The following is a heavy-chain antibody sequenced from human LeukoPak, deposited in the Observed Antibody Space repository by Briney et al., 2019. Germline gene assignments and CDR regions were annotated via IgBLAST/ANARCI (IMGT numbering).Heavy chain of an antibody. J-gene: IGHJ4*02. CDR2: IQNHGNDK. Sequence: PGGSLRLSCAASGFTFSTQGMHWVRQAPGKGLEWVTFIQNHGNDKRYADSVKGRFTVSRDNSKNTLYLQINSLRAEDTAMYYCARESGRSRVGELLRVWGQGTLVTVSS. CDR1: GFTFSTQG. V-gene: IGHV3-30*02. CDR3: ARESGRSRVGELLRV. D-gene: IGHD3-10*01.